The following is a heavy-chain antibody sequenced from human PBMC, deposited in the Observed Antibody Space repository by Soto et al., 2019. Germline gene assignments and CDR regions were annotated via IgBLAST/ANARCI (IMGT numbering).Heavy chain of an antibody. CDR3: ATAPDRGGRTTFIY. V-gene: IGHV3-9*01. J-gene: IGHJ4*02. Sequence: GGSLRLSCAVSGFTFDDNAMHWVRQAPEKGLEWVSGINWKSDIGYADSVKGRFTISRDNAENSLYLQMNSLRAEDTALYYCATAPDRGGRTTFIYWGQGTQVTVSS. CDR2: INWKSDI. CDR1: GFTFDDNA. D-gene: IGHD3-16*01.